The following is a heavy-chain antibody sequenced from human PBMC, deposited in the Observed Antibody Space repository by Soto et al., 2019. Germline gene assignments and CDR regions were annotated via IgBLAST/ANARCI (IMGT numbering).Heavy chain of an antibody. CDR1: GFTFGSYG. V-gene: IGHV3-33*01. J-gene: IGHJ4*02. CDR2: IWYDGSNK. CDR3: ARGRAGGNSGYSFDY. D-gene: IGHD2-21*02. Sequence: ESGRCVVQPGRSLRLSCAASGFTFGSYGTHWVRQAPGKGLEWVAVIWYDGSNKYYADSAKSRFTISRDNSKNTQYLHMNCLRAEDTAVYYCARGRAGGNSGYSFDYWGQGPLVTVSS.